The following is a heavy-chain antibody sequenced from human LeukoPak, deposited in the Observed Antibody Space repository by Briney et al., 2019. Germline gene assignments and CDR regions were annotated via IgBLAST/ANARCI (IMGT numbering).Heavy chain of an antibody. V-gene: IGHV1-2*02. J-gene: IGHJ6*02. CDR2: INPNSGGT. CDR1: GYTFTGYY. Sequence: GASVKVSCKASGYTFTGYYMHWVRQAPGQGLEWMGWINPNSGGTNNAQKLQGRVTMTRDTSISTAYMELSRLRSDDTAVYYCARGPYYYYGMDVWGQGTTVTVSS. CDR3: ARGPYYYYGMDV.